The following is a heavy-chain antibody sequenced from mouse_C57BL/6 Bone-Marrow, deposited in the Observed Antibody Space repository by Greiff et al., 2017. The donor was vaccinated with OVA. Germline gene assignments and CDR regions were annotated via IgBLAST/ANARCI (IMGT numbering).Heavy chain of an antibody. CDR1: GFSINSDCY. V-gene: IGHV3-3*01. D-gene: IGHD1-1*01. CDR3: ARDRYYGSSSYAMDY. CDR2: TFYSGIT. Sequence: DVHLVESGPSLVRPSQTLSLTCTVTGFSINSDCYWIWIRQFPGNKLEYIGYTFYSGITYYNPSLESRTHITRDTSKNQFSLKLSSVTTEDTATYYCARDRYYGSSSYAMDYWGQGTSVTVSS. J-gene: IGHJ4*01.